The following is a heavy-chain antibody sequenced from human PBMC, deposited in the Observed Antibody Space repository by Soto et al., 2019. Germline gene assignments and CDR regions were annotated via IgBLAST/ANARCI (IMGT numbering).Heavy chain of an antibody. J-gene: IGHJ3*02. CDR3: ARPRDGSYGPYALDI. D-gene: IGHD2-2*01. Sequence: SGPTLVNPTQTLTLTCTLSGFSLSTSGTRVSWIRQPPGKALEWLARIDWDDEKFYSTSLKTRLTISKDTSKNQVVLTMTNMDPVDTATYYCARPRDGSYGPYALDIWDQGTMVTVSS. CDR1: GFSLSTSGTR. V-gene: IGHV2-70*04. CDR2: IDWDDEK.